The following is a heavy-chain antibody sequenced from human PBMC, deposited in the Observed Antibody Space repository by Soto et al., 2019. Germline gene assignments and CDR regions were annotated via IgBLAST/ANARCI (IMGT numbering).Heavy chain of an antibody. J-gene: IGHJ4*02. CDR3: ARLFGYGFDY. Sequence: PSETLSLTCTVSGGSISSYYWSWIRQPPGKGLEWIGYIYYSGSTNYNPSLKSRVTISVDTSKNQFSLKLSSVTAADTAVYYCARLFGYGFDYWGQGTLVTVSS. D-gene: IGHD3-10*02. CDR2: IYYSGST. CDR1: GGSISSYY. V-gene: IGHV4-59*08.